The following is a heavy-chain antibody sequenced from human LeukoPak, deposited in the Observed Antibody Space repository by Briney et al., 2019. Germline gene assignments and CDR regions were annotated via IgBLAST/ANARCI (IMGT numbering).Heavy chain of an antibody. J-gene: IGHJ4*02. D-gene: IGHD5-24*01. CDR3: ARGGDGYNFHFHY. V-gene: IGHV4-59*01. CDR1: GGSISSYY. Sequence: SETLSLTCTVSGGSISSYYWSWIRQPPGKGLEWIGYIYYSGSTNYNPSLKSRVTISVDTSKNQFSLKLSSVTAADTAVYYCARGGDGYNFHFHYWGQGTLVTVSS. CDR2: IYYSGST.